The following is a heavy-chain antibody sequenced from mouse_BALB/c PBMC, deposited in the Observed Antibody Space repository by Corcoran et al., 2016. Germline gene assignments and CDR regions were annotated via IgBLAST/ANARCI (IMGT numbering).Heavy chain of an antibody. CDR1: GYTFINYG. Sequence: QIQLVQSGPELKKPGETVKISCKASGYTFINYGMNWVKRAPGKGLKWMGWINTYTGEPTYADDFKGRFAFSLETSASTAYSQISNLKNEDTATYFCARAPLDYYAMDYWGQGTSVTVSS. CDR3: ARAPLDYYAMDY. J-gene: IGHJ4*01. V-gene: IGHV9-3-1*01. CDR2: INTYTGEP.